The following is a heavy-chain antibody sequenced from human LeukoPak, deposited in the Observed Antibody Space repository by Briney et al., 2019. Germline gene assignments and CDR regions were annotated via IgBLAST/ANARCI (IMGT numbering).Heavy chain of an antibody. CDR2: ISSSSTTI. J-gene: IGHJ4*02. CDR1: GFTFSDYY. Sequence: GGSLRLSCAASGFTFSDYYMSWMRQAAGKGLEWVSYISSSSTTIYHADSVKGRFTISRDNAKNSLYLQMNSLRDEDTALYYCARGVMGTKGFDYWGQGIPVTVSS. V-gene: IGHV3-11*01. D-gene: IGHD1-14*01. CDR3: ARGVMGTKGFDY.